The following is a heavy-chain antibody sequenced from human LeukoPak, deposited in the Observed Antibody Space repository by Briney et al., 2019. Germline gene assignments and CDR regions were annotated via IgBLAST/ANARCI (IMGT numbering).Heavy chain of an antibody. CDR1: GGTFSSYA. CDR2: IIPIFGTA. J-gene: IGHJ4*02. CDR3: ARDPHSYSSSWYFDY. Sequence: SVKVSCKASGGTFSSYAISWVRQVPGQGLEWMGGIIPIFGTANYAQKFQGRVTITADESTSTAYMELSSLRSEDTAVYYCARDPHSYSSSWYFDYWGQGTLVTGAS. D-gene: IGHD6-13*01. V-gene: IGHV1-69*13.